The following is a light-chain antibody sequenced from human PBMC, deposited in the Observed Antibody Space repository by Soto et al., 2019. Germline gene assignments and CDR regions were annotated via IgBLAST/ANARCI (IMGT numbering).Light chain of an antibody. J-gene: IGKJ4*01. Sequence: EVVLTQSPATLSLSPGQRATLSCRASHSVGTNLMWYQQKPGQPPRLLISYASNRATGITGSFSGGGSGTDFPLTISSREPEDFAVYYCQQRNSWLSVGGGTKVEI. CDR1: HSVGTN. V-gene: IGKV3-11*01. CDR3: QQRNSWLS. CDR2: YAS.